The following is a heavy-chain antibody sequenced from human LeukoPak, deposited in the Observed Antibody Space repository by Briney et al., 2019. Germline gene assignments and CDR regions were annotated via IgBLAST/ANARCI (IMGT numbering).Heavy chain of an antibody. Sequence: ASVKVSCKTSGYSFTSFRITWVRQAPGQGLEWMGWVSAYTGDTIYSQRFQGRVSMTTDTSTTTAYMELTSLKSDDTAVYYCARGDSSSWPLDFWGQGTLVAVSS. J-gene: IGHJ4*02. D-gene: IGHD3-22*01. CDR1: GYSFTSFR. CDR3: ARGDSSSWPLDF. V-gene: IGHV1-18*01. CDR2: VSAYTGDT.